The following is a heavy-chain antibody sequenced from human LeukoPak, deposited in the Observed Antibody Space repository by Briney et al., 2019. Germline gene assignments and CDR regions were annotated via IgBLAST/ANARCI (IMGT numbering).Heavy chain of an antibody. CDR3: AQHLHRDGYNTPFDY. V-gene: IGHV1-18*01. CDR1: GYTFTSYG. CDR2: ISAYNGNT. D-gene: IGHD5-24*01. Sequence: GASVKVSCKASGYTFTSYGISWVRQAPGQGLEWMGWISAYNGNTNYAQKLQGRVTMTTDTSTSTAYMELSSLRSEDTAVYYCAQHLHRDGYNTPFDYWGQGTLVTVSS. J-gene: IGHJ4*02.